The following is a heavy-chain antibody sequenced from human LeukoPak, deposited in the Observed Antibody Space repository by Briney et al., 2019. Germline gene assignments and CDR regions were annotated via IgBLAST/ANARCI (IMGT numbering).Heavy chain of an antibody. D-gene: IGHD2-15*01. CDR3: AQGCGGGSCLSC. Sequence: ASVKVSCKASGYTFTNHYMHWVRQAPGQGLEWMGWISPDSGDTDPAQKFQGRVTMTRDTSLNTAYMELTRLKSDDTAVYYCAQGCGGGSCLSCWGQGTLVTVSS. J-gene: IGHJ4*02. V-gene: IGHV1-2*02. CDR2: ISPDSGDT. CDR1: GYTFTNHY.